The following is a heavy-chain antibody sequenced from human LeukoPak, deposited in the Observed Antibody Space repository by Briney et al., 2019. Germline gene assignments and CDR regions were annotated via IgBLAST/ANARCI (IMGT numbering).Heavy chain of an antibody. J-gene: IGHJ4*02. D-gene: IGHD3-16*01. CDR3: TRDQGEPPYYFDY. CDR1: GFTFGDYA. CDR2: IRSKAYGGTT. V-gene: IGHV3-49*03. Sequence: GGSLRLSCTASGFTFGDYAMSWFRQAPGKGLEWVGFIRSKAYGGTTEYAASVKGRFTISRDDSKSIAYLQMNSLKTEDTAVYYCTRDQGEPPYYFDYWGQGTLVTVSS.